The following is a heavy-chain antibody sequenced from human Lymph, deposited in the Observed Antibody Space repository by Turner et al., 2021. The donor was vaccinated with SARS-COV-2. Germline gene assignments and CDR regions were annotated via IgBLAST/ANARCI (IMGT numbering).Heavy chain of an antibody. J-gene: IGHJ4*02. CDR3: ARDSSGCGTLDY. V-gene: IGHV3-30-3*01. CDR1: GFTLKNYP. CDR2: ISYDGSNK. D-gene: IGHD1-7*01. Sequence: QVQLAESGGGVVQHGRSLRLCCAASGFTLKNYPMHWVRQAPGKGLEWVAVISYDGSNKYYADSVKGRFTISRDNSKNTLYLQMNSLRAEDTAVYYWARDSSGCGTLDYWGQGTMVTVSS.